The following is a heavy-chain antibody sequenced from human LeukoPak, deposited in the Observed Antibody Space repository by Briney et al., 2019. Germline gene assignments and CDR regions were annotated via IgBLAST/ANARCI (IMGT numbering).Heavy chain of an antibody. CDR1: GFTFSSYW. CDR2: INFDGSST. Sequence: GGSLRLSCAGSGFTFSSYWMHWVRQAPGKGLVWVSRINFDGSSTSYADSVKGRFTISRDNTKNTLYLQMNSLRADDTAVYYCARSAGAWYGYDYWGQGNLVIVS. CDR3: ARSAGAWYGYDY. V-gene: IGHV3-74*01. D-gene: IGHD5-18*01. J-gene: IGHJ4*02.